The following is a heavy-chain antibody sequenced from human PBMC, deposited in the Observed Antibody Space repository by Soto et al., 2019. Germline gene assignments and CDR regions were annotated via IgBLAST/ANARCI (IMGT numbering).Heavy chain of an antibody. CDR3: ARDYYGAGSQDYYYGMEV. V-gene: IGHV4-31*03. J-gene: IGHJ6*02. CDR1: GDSITTGAYY. Sequence: PSETLSLTCTVSGDSITTGAYYWSRLRQPPGKGMEWIGYIYHSGGASYNPSLRGRAVISIDTSKNQFSLRLNAVTAADTATYYCARDYYGAGSQDYYYGMEVWGQGTTVTVSS. CDR2: IYHSGGA. D-gene: IGHD3-10*01.